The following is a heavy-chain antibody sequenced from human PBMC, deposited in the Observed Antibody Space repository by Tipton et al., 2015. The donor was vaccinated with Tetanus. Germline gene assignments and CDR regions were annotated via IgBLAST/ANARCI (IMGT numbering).Heavy chain of an antibody. J-gene: IGHJ6*02. CDR2: ISHTGTTT. D-gene: IGHD6-6*01. V-gene: IGHV3-11*01. CDR1: GFTFSAYY. CDR3: ARSESRIAPRIPWGMDI. Sequence: QLVQSGGHGIQPGGSLRLSCAASGFTFSAYYMSWIRLAPGKGLEWASYISHTGTTTYYSASVMGRFTVSRDNTKNSLYLEINSLRAEDTAVYYCARSESRIAPRIPWGMDIWGQGTTVTVSS.